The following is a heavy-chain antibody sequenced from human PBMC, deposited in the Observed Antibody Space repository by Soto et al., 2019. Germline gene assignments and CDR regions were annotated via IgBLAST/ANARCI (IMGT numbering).Heavy chain of an antibody. CDR3: AREAGTRKDFHYGVDV. D-gene: IGHD1-1*01. Sequence: VMIVQSGTEVKKPGASVMISCEASEFSLSAYSVHWVRQAPGQRLEWMGSIIGDTGRAKYSDHLRGRVTLTRDKTANTAYLEVRSLTPADTAVYYCAREAGTRKDFHYGVDVWGLGTTVIVSS. CDR2: IIGDTGRA. CDR1: EFSLSAYS. J-gene: IGHJ6*02. V-gene: IGHV1-3*01.